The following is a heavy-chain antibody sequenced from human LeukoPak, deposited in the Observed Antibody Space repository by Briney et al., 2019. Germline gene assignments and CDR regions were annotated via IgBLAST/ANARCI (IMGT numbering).Heavy chain of an antibody. V-gene: IGHV3-11*04. CDR1: GFTFSDYY. J-gene: IGHJ4*02. Sequence: GGSLRLSCAASGFTFSDYYMSWIRQAPGKGLEWVSYISSSGSTIYYADSVKGRFTISRDNAKNSLYLQMNSLRAEDTAVYYCASLDPEVFYYYDSSGSLLDWGQGTLVTVSS. CDR3: ASLDPEVFYYYDSSGSLLD. D-gene: IGHD3-22*01. CDR2: ISSSGSTI.